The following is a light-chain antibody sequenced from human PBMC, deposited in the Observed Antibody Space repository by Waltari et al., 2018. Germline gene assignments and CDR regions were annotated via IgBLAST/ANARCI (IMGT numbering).Light chain of an antibody. CDR1: QSMMYSSNNQNF. V-gene: IGKV4-1*01. Sequence: DIVMTQSPDSLAVSLCERATINCRSRQSMMYSSNNQNFLAWYQKKPWHPPKLLIYWASTRQSGVPDLFTGSWSGTDFTLTISSLQAEDVAVYYCQQYFVTPFTFGPGTRVEIK. J-gene: IGKJ3*01. CDR3: QQYFVTPFT. CDR2: WAS.